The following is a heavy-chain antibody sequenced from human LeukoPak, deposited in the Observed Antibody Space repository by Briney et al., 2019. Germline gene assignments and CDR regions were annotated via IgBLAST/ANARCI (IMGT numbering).Heavy chain of an antibody. CDR3: ARVRLYCSGGSCTDRDYYYYGMDV. Sequence: SETLSLTRAVYGGSFSGYYWSWIRQPPGKGLEWIGEINHSGSTNYNPSLKSRVTISVDTSKNQFSLKLSSVTAADTAVYYCARVRLYCSGGSCTDRDYYYYGMDVWGQGTTVTVSS. CDR2: INHSGST. D-gene: IGHD2-15*01. J-gene: IGHJ6*02. V-gene: IGHV4-34*01. CDR1: GGSFSGYY.